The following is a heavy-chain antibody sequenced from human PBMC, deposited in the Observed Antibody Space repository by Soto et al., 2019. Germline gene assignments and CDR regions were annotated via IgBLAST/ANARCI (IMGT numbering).Heavy chain of an antibody. Sequence: SETLSLTCPVSGGSISSDYYYWGWVRQLPGKGLEWIGSIYYTGGTFYNPSLKSRVTISVDTSKNQFSLRLSSVTAADTAVYYCATGRDVTGTKVPWGQGTLVTVSS. CDR1: GGSISSDYYY. CDR2: IYYTGGT. D-gene: IGHD1-7*01. V-gene: IGHV4-39*01. J-gene: IGHJ5*02. CDR3: ATGRDVTGTKVP.